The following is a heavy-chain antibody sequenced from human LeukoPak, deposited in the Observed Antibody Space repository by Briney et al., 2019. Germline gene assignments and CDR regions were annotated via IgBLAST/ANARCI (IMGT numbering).Heavy chain of an antibody. CDR3: TRGAAPGYYYYMDV. D-gene: IGHD6-6*01. CDR1: GYTFTTSD. J-gene: IGHJ6*03. Sequence: ASVKVSCKASGYTFTTSDISWVRQAPGQGREWMGWISAYNGNTNYAQRVQGRVTMTTDTSTSTAYMELRSLRSDDTAVYYCTRGAAPGYYYYMDVWGKGTTVTVSS. V-gene: IGHV1-18*01. CDR2: ISAYNGNT.